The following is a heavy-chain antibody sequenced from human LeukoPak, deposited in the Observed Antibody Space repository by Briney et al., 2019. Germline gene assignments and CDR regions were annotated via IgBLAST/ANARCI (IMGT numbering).Heavy chain of an antibody. D-gene: IGHD6-19*01. J-gene: IGHJ4*02. V-gene: IGHV4-4*07. CDR3: ARDSEQWLVPHFDY. Sequence: SETLSLTCTVSGGSISSYYWSWIRQPAGKGLEWIGRIYTSGSTNYNPSLKSRVTMSVDTSKNQFSLKLSSVTAADTAVYYCARDSEQWLVPHFDYWGQGTLVTVSS. CDR1: GGSISSYY. CDR2: IYTSGST.